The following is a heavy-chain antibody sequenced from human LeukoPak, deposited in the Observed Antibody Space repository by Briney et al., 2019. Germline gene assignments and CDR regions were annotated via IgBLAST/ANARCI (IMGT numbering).Heavy chain of an antibody. V-gene: IGHV3-64D*09. Sequence: GGSLRLSCSASGFTFSAYAMHWVRQAPGKGLEYVSAITANGIGTYYADSVKGRFTISKDNSKNTLHLQMSGLGAEDTAVYYCAKATPFYLDYWGQGTLVTVSS. J-gene: IGHJ4*02. CDR1: GFTFSAYA. CDR3: AKATPFYLDY. CDR2: ITANGIGT. D-gene: IGHD5-24*01.